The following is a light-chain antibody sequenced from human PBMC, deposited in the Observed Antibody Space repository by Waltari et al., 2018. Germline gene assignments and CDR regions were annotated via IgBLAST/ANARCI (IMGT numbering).Light chain of an antibody. CDR3: QQYGSPPYT. V-gene: IGKV3-20*01. J-gene: IGKJ2*01. CDR1: QSVGSSY. Sequence: EIVLTQSPGTLSLSPGARATLSCRASQSVGSSYLAWYQQKPGQAPRLLIYAASSRATGIPDRFSGSGSGTDFTLTINRLEPEDFAVYYCQQYGSPPYTFGQGTKLELK. CDR2: AAS.